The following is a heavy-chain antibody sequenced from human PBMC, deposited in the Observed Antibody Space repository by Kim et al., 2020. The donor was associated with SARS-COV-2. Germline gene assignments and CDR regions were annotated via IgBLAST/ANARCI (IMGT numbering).Heavy chain of an antibody. CDR2: INHSGST. J-gene: IGHJ4*02. CDR3: AGLITQIDY. CDR1: GGSFSGYY. D-gene: IGHD3-16*01. V-gene: IGHV4-34*01. Sequence: SETLSLTCAVYGGSFSGYYWSWIRQPPGKGLEWIGEINHSGSTNYNPSLKSRVTISVDTSKNQFSLKLSSVTAADTAVYYCAGLITQIDYWGQGTLVTVSS.